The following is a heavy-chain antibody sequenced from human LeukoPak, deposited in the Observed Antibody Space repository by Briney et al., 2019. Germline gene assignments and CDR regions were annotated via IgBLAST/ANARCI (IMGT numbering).Heavy chain of an antibody. D-gene: IGHD6-19*01. Sequence: PSETLSLTCAVYGGSFSGYYWSWIRQPPGKGLEWIGEINHSGSTNYNPSLKSRVAISVDTSKNQFSLKLSSVTAADTAVYYCARVVGQWLANWFDPWGQGTLVTVSS. J-gene: IGHJ5*02. V-gene: IGHV4-34*01. CDR1: GGSFSGYY. CDR3: ARVVGQWLANWFDP. CDR2: INHSGST.